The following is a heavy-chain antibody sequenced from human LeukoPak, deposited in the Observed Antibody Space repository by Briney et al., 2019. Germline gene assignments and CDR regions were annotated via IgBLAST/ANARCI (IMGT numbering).Heavy chain of an antibody. CDR1: GFTFSSYA. Sequence: PGGSLRLSCAASGFTFSSYAMHWVRQAPGKGLEWVAVISYDGSNKYYADSVKGRFTISRDNSKNTLYLQMNSLRAEDTAVYYCAREPPRLVVAVPFDYWGQGTLVTVSS. D-gene: IGHD3-22*01. CDR3: AREPPRLVVAVPFDY. CDR2: ISYDGSNK. V-gene: IGHV3-30*04. J-gene: IGHJ4*02.